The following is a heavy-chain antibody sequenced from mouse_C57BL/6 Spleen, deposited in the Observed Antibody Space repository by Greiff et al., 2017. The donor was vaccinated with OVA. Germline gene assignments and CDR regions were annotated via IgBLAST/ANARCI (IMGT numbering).Heavy chain of an antibody. CDR1: GFTFSSYA. J-gene: IGHJ2*01. CDR2: ISDGGGYT. CDR3: ARDGYYSLDY. Sequence: EVQVVESGGGLVKPGGFLKLSCAASGFTFSSYAMSWVRQTPEKRLEWVATISDGGGYTYYPDNVKGRFTLSRDNAKNNLYLQMSHLKAEDTAMYYCARDGYYSLDYWGQGTTLTVSS. V-gene: IGHV5-4*01. D-gene: IGHD2-3*01.